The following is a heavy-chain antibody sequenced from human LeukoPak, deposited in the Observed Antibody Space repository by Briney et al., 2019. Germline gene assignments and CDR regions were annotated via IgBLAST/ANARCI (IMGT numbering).Heavy chain of an antibody. V-gene: IGHV4-34*01. CDR1: GGSFSGYY. CDR3: ARVTSIAAADYGMDV. D-gene: IGHD6-13*01. Sequence: MSSETLSLTCAVYGGSFSGYYWSWIRQPPGKGLEWIGEINHSGSTNYNPSLKSRVTISVDTSKNQFSLKLSSVTAADTAVYYCARVTSIAAADYGMDVWGQGTTVTVSS. J-gene: IGHJ6*02. CDR2: INHSGST.